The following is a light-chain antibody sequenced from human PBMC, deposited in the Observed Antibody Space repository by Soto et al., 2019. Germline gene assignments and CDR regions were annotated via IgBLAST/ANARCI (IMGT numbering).Light chain of an antibody. V-gene: IGKV2-30*01. Sequence: DVVLTQSPLSLAVTLGQPASISCKSSQSSDGNTYLNWFQQRPGQSPRRLIYRVSYRDSGVPDRFSGSGSGTDFTLKISRVEAEDVGVYYCMQGTRWPPKWTFGQGTKVDIK. CDR1: QSSDGNTY. J-gene: IGKJ1*01. CDR2: RVS. CDR3: MQGTRWPPKWT.